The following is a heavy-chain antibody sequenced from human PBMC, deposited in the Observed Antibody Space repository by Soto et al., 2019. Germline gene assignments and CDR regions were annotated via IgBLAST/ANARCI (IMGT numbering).Heavy chain of an antibody. CDR2: ISSSSSYI. J-gene: IGHJ6*02. CDR3: TTQLQYFFYYGMDV. Sequence: GGSLRLSCAASGFTFSSYSMNWVRQAPGKGLEWVSSISSSSSYIYYADSVKGRFTISRDNAKNSLYLQMNSLRAEDTAVYYCTTQLQYFFYYGMDVWGQGTTVTVSS. V-gene: IGHV3-21*01. D-gene: IGHD4-4*01. CDR1: GFTFSSYS.